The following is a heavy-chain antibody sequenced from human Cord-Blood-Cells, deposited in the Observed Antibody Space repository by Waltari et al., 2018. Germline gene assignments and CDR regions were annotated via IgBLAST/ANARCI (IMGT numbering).Heavy chain of an antibody. J-gene: IGHJ4*02. V-gene: IGHV4-59*08. D-gene: IGHD6-13*01. CDR3: ARQSSSNPAWVDY. CDR2: IHYSGST. CDR1: GGSISSYY. Sequence: QVQLQESGPGLVKPSETLSLTCTVSGGSISSYYWSWIRQPPGKGLEWIGYIHYSGSTNYHPSLKSRVTISVDTSKNQFSLKLSSVTAADTAVYYCARQSSSNPAWVDYWGQGTLVTVSS.